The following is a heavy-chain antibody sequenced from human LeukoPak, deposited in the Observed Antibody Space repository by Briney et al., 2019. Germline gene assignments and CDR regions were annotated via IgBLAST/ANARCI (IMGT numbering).Heavy chain of an antibody. J-gene: IGHJ4*02. CDR2: ISAYNGNT. CDR1: GYTFTNYA. D-gene: IGHD2-2*01. V-gene: IGHV1-18*01. Sequence: ASVKVSCKASGYTFTNYAISWVRQAPGQGLEWMGWISAYNGNTNYTQKLQGRVTMTTDTSTSTAYMELRSLRSDDTAVYYCARWEYQLFHYFDYWGQGTLVTVSS. CDR3: ARWEYQLFHYFDY.